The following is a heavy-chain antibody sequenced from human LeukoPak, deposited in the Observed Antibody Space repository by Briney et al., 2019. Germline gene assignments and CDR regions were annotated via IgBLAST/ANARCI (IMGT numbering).Heavy chain of an antibody. V-gene: IGHV4-61*02. J-gene: IGHJ4*02. CDR2: IYTTGMS. Sequence: SQTLSLTCTVSGGSISSGSYYWSWIRQPAGKGLEWIGRIYTTGMSIYNPSLKSRVTMSINTSKNQFSLRVISVTATDTAMYYCARESLDFRNFDFWGQGALVTVSS. CDR3: ARESLDFRNFDF. CDR1: GGSISSGSYY. D-gene: IGHD2/OR15-2a*01.